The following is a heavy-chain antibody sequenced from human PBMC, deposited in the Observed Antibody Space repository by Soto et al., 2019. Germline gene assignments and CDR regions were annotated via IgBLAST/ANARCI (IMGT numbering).Heavy chain of an antibody. CDR3: ARANGMAGSFEA. CDR1: GFTFSSYS. D-gene: IGHD2-8*01. J-gene: IGHJ5*02. V-gene: IGHV3-48*02. CDR2: ISIGSTTI. Sequence: PGGSLRLSCAASGFTFSSYSMNWVRQAPGKGLEWVSYISIGSTTIFYADSVKGRFTISRDNAKNSLYLQMNSLRDEDTAVYYFARANGMAGSFEAWGQGALVSDSS.